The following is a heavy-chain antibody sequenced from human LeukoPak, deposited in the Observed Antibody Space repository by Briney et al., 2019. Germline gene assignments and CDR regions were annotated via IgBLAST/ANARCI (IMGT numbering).Heavy chain of an antibody. CDR2: ISGSGGST. V-gene: IGHV3-23*01. D-gene: IGHD3-22*01. Sequence: PGGSLGLSCAASGFTFSSYAMSWVRQAPGKGLEWVSAISGSGGSTYYADSVKGRFTISRDNSKNTLYLQMNSLRAEDTAVYYCAKVFLGDSSGYYFEYYFDYWGQGTLVTVSS. J-gene: IGHJ4*02. CDR1: GFTFSSYA. CDR3: AKVFLGDSSGYYFEYYFDY.